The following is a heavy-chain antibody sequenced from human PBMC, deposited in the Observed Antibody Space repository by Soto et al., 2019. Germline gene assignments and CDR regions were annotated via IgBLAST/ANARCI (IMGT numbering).Heavy chain of an antibody. CDR1: GFTFSNYG. J-gene: IGHJ3*02. CDR3: AREGEVVDAFDI. CDR2: IWYDGSNK. V-gene: IGHV3-33*01. D-gene: IGHD3-16*01. Sequence: QVQLVESGGGVVQPGRSLRLSCAASGFTFSNYGMHWVRQAPGKGLEWVAVIWYDGSNKYYADSMKGRFTISRDNSKNTLYLQMNSLRAEETAVYYCAREGEVVDAFDIWGQGTMVTVSS.